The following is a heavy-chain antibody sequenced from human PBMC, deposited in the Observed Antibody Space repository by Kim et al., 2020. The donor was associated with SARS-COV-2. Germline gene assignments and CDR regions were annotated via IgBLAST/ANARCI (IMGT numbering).Heavy chain of an antibody. CDR1: GGSISSSSYY. CDR2: IYYSGST. CDR3: AREKVSSSWYL. Sequence: SETLSLTCTVSGGSISSSSYYRGWIRQPPGKGLEWIGSIYYSGSTYYNPSLKSRVTISVDTSKNQFSLKLSSVTAADTAVYYCAREKVSSSWYLWGQGTLVTVSS. V-gene: IGHV4-39*07. D-gene: IGHD6-13*01. J-gene: IGHJ5*02.